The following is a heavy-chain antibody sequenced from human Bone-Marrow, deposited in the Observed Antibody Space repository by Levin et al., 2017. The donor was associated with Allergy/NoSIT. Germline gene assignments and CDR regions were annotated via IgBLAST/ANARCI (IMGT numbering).Heavy chain of an antibody. V-gene: IGHV4-30-4*05. J-gene: IGHJ4*02. CDR3: AREDPSVGGFDY. Sequence: PGKGLEWVGHIDSSGTTFYATSLKHRLFISVDTSTNRFHMRLAPVIVGDTAFYFCAREDPSVGGFDYWGPGILVTVSS. CDR2: IDSSGTT. D-gene: IGHD6-19*01.